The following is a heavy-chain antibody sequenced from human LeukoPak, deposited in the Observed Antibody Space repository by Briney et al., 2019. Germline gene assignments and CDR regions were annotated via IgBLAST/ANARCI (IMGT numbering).Heavy chain of an antibody. D-gene: IGHD2-15*01. CDR2: ISYDGSNR. J-gene: IGHJ4*02. V-gene: IGHV3-30*04. CDR3: ARDAPRGRRGDY. Sequence: GGSLRLSCAASGFTFSSYEMNWVRQAPGKGLEWVAAISYDGSNRYYADSVKGRFTISRDNAKNSLYLQMNSLRAEDTAVYYCARDAPRGRRGDYWGQGTLVTVSS. CDR1: GFTFSSYE.